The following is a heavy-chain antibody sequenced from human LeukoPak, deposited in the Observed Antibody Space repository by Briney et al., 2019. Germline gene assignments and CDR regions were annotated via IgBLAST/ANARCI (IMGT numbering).Heavy chain of an antibody. Sequence: PSETLSLTCTVSGVSISSHYWSWIRQPPGKGLEGIGYIYYSGSTNYNPSLKSRVTISVDTSKNQFSLKLSSVTAADTAVYYCARVGLYYYYYMDVWGKGTTVTVSS. J-gene: IGHJ6*03. CDR1: GVSISSHY. CDR3: ARVGLYYYYYMDV. CDR2: IYYSGST. V-gene: IGHV4-59*11. D-gene: IGHD1-26*01.